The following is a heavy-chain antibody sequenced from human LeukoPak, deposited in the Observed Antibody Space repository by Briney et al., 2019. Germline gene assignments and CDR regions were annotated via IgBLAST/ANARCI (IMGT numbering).Heavy chain of an antibody. V-gene: IGHV4-59*01. Sequence: SETLSLTCTVSGGSISSYYWSWIRQPPGKGLEWIGYIHYSGGTNHNPSLKSRVTMSVDTSKNQFSLKLSSLTAADTAVYYCAEGVNLDYWGQGTLVTVSS. CDR3: AEGVNLDY. D-gene: IGHD3-16*01. CDR1: GGSISSYY. J-gene: IGHJ4*02. CDR2: IHYSGGT.